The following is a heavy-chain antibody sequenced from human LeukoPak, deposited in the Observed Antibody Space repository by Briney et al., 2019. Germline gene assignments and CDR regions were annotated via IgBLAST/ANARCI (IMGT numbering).Heavy chain of an antibody. CDR3: AREVTTVTLGWFDP. J-gene: IGHJ5*02. V-gene: IGHV4-38-2*02. Sequence: SETLSLTCTVSGYSISSGYYWGWIRQPPGKGLEWIGSIYHSGSTYYNPSLKSRVTISVDTSKNQFSLKLSSVTAADTAVYYCAREVTTVTLGWFDPWGQGTLVTVSS. CDR2: IYHSGST. CDR1: GYSISSGYY. D-gene: IGHD4-17*01.